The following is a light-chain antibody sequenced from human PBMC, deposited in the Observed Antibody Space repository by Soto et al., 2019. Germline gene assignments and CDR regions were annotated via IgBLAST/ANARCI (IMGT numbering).Light chain of an antibody. CDR2: GAS. V-gene: IGKV3-15*01. CDR1: HSVYNN. Sequence: EIVMTQSPATLSVSPGGRATLFCSASHSVYNNLAWYQQKPGQAPRLLIYGASTRATGIPARFSGSGSGTEFTLAISSLQSEDFAVYFCQQYNNGPPVTFGPGTKVDIK. CDR3: QQYNNGPPVT. J-gene: IGKJ3*01.